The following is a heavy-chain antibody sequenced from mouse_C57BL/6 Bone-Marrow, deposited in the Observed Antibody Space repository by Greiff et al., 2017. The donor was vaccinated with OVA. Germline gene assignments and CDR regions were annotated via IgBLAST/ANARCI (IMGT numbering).Heavy chain of an antibody. CDR1: GYSITSDY. CDR2: ISYSGST. CDR3: AREGGKHLYAVYY. Sequence: VQLKESGPGLAKPSQTLSLTCSVTGYSITSDYWNWIRKFPGNKLEYMGYISYSGSTYYNPSLKSRIFITRDTSKNQDYLQLNSVTTEKTATYYCAREGGKHLYAVYYWGQGTSVTVDS. D-gene: IGHD2-1*01. V-gene: IGHV3-8*01. J-gene: IGHJ4*01.